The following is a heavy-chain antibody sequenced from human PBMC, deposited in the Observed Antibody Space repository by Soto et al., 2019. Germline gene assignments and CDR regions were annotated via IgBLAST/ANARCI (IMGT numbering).Heavy chain of an antibody. CDR2: IKSETGGGTT. Sequence: EVQVVESGGGLVQPGKSLRLSCAASGFLFINAWMNWVRQAPGKGLEWVGRIKSETGGGTTDYAAPVKGRFTIARDDSKNMLYLQMNSLKTEDTAVYYCTTTYTGVSFYTWGQGTLVTVSS. V-gene: IGHV3-15*07. CDR3: TTTYTGVSFYT. D-gene: IGHD3-10*01. J-gene: IGHJ5*02. CDR1: GFLFINAW.